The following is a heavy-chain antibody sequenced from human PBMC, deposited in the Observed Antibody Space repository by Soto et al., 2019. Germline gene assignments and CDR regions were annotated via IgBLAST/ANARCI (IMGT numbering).Heavy chain of an antibody. V-gene: IGHV4-31*03. Sequence: SETLSLTCTVSGGSISSGGYYWSWIRQHPGKGLEWIGYIYYSGSTYYNPSLKSRVTISVDTSKNQFSLKLSSVTAADTAVYYCARALGFYYYDSSGYPHDAFDIWGQGTMVTVSS. D-gene: IGHD3-22*01. CDR2: IYYSGST. J-gene: IGHJ3*02. CDR1: GGSISSGGYY. CDR3: ARALGFYYYDSSGYPHDAFDI.